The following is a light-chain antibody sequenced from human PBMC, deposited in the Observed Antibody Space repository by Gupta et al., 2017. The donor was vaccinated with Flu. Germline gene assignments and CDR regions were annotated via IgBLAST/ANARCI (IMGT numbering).Light chain of an antibody. CDR3: QSYDTALRAWV. V-gene: IGLV1-40*01. J-gene: IGLJ3*02. CDR1: RSNIGAGLN. CDR2: DNN. Sequence: QSVLTQPPSVFEAPGQRVSVTCPGSRSNIGAGLNIHWFQQLPGTAPKLLIYDNNNRPSGVPDRFSGSKSVTSGSLSITGLQAEDEADYFCQSYDTALRAWVFGGGTKLTVL.